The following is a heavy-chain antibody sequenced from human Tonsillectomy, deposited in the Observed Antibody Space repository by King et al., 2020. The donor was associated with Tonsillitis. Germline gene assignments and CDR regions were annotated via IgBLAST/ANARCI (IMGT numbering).Heavy chain of an antibody. Sequence: VQLVESGGGVVQPGRSLRLSCAASGFTFSSYGMHWVRQAPGKGLEWVAVIWYDGSNKYYADSVKGRFTISRDNSKNTLYLQMNSLRAEDTAVYYCARGALFYYGSGSYGFDYWGQGTLVTVSS. D-gene: IGHD3-10*01. CDR2: IWYDGSNK. CDR3: ARGALFYYGSGSYGFDY. V-gene: IGHV3-33*01. J-gene: IGHJ4*02. CDR1: GFTFSSYG.